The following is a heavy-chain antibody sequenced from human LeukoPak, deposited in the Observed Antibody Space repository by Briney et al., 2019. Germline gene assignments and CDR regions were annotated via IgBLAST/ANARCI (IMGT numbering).Heavy chain of an antibody. J-gene: IGHJ4*02. Sequence: GGSPRLSCAASGFTFSSYAMSWVRQAPGKGLEWVSAISGSGGSTYYADSVKGRFTISRDNSKNTLYLQMNSLRAEDTAVYYCAKVPDYYGSGSYSTLDYWGQGTLVTVSS. D-gene: IGHD3-10*01. CDR2: ISGSGGST. CDR3: AKVPDYYGSGSYSTLDY. V-gene: IGHV3-23*01. CDR1: GFTFSSYA.